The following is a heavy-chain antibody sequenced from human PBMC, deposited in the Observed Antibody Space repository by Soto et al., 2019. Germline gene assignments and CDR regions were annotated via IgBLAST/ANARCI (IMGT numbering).Heavy chain of an antibody. CDR3: ARARGSNHDAFDI. Sequence: ASVKVSCKASGYTFTGYYMHWVRQAPGQGLEWMGWINPNSGGTNYAQKFQGRVTMTRDTSISTAYMELSRLRSDDTAVYYCARARGSNHDAFDIWGQGTMVTVSS. CDR1: GYTFTGYY. J-gene: IGHJ3*02. V-gene: IGHV1-2*02. CDR2: INPNSGGT.